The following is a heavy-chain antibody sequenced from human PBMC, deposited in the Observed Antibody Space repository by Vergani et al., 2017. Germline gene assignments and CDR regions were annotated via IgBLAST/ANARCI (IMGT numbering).Heavy chain of an antibody. CDR3: ARHISVVRPSSMTAFDY. J-gene: IGHJ4*02. CDR2: VFYGGRT. V-gene: IGHV4-39*01. D-gene: IGHD2-21*01. Sequence: VQLQESGPGLVKPSETLSLSCTVSGDSISTSSYAWGWIRQPPGKTLEWIGTVFYGGRTSYNPSLKSRVTLSLDTSKKQISLHLTSVTAADTAVYYCARHISVVRPSSMTAFDYWGQGTLVTVSS. CDR1: GDSISTSSYA.